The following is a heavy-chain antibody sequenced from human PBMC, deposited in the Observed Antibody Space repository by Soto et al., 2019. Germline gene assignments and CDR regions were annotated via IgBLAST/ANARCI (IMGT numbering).Heavy chain of an antibody. V-gene: IGHV3-13*01. CDR1: GFTFSSYD. Sequence: GGSLRLSCAASGFTFSSYDMHWVRQATGKGLEWVSAIGTAGDTYYPGSVKGRFTISRENAKNSLYLQMNSLRAGDTAVYYCARLNWNGGYYFDYWGQGTLVTVSS. CDR2: IGTAGDT. J-gene: IGHJ4*02. D-gene: IGHD1-1*01. CDR3: ARLNWNGGYYFDY.